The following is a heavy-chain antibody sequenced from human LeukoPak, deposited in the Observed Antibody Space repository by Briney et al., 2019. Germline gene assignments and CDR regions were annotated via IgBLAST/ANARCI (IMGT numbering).Heavy chain of an antibody. CDR3: ARGRYESTRLSAYYYYYMVV. D-gene: IGHD1-14*01. V-gene: IGHV4-4*07. J-gene: IGHJ6*03. CDR2: IYTSGST. CDR1: GGSISSYY. Sequence: SETLSLTCTVSGGSISSYYWSWIRQPAGKGLEWIGRIYTSGSTIYNPSLRRRVTMSVVTSKNQFSLKLSSGTAADTAVYYCARGRYESTRLSAYYYYYMVVWGKGTTVTVSS.